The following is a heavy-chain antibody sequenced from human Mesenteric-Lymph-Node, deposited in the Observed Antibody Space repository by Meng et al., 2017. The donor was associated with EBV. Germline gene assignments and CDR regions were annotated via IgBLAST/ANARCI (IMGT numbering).Heavy chain of an antibody. CDR1: GYNFNTSS. D-gene: IGHD6-19*01. CDR2: VSHSCGSD. CDR3: ARAHYRSGWYGFNY. J-gene: IGHJ4*02. V-gene: IGHV1-46*02. Sequence: QVQRVQSSPEVNKPGPSVKVSFKASGYNFNTSSIPWVRQAPGQGLGWMGIVSHSCGSDSYAQKFQGRVTMTRDTSTNTDYVELSSLASEDTAIYYCARAHYRSGWYGFNYWGQGTLVTVSS.